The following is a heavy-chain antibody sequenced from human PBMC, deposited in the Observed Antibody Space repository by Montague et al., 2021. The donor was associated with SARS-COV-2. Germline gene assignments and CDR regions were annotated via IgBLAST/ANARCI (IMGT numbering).Heavy chain of an antibody. CDR3: ARGKRLPGNYYFDY. Sequence: SETLSLTCTVSGGSITIYNHYWTWIRQPPGKGLEWIGSIYYSGSTYYNPSLESRVTMSAGTSKYQFFLRVTSVTAADTAVYYCARGKRLPGNYYFDYWGQGFLVTVSS. CDR1: GGSITIYNHY. D-gene: IGHD6-25*01. V-gene: IGHV4-39*02. J-gene: IGHJ4*02. CDR2: IYYSGST.